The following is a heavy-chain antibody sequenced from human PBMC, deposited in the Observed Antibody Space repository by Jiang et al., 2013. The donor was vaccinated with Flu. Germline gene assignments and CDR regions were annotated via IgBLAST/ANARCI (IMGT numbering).Heavy chain of an antibody. V-gene: IGHV4-39*01. CDR3: ARHDLVGATTPFEY. Sequence: GSGLVKPSETLSLTCTVSGGSISSSSYYWGWIRQSPGKGLEWIGSIYYTGSTYYNPSLKSRVTISVDTSKNQFSLKPNSVTVADTAVYYCARHDLVGATTPFEYWGQGTLVTVSS. J-gene: IGHJ4*02. D-gene: IGHD1-26*01. CDR1: GGSISSSSYY. CDR2: IYYTGST.